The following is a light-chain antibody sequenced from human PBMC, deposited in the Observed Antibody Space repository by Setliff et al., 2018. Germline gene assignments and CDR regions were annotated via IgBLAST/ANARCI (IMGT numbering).Light chain of an antibody. V-gene: IGLV2-8*01. CDR3: CSSYAGSSTLV. J-gene: IGLJ2*01. Sequence: QSVLTQPPSASGSPGQSVTISCTGTNSDVGAYDHVAWYQHHPGKAPKLIIFDVNKRPSGVPDRFSGSKSGNTASLTVSGLQAEDEADYYCCSSYAGSSTLVFGGGTKVTVL. CDR2: DVN. CDR1: NSDVGAYDH.